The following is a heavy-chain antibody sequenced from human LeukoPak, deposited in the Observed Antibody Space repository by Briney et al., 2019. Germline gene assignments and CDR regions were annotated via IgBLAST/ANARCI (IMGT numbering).Heavy chain of an antibody. J-gene: IGHJ3*02. CDR2: IYSVGST. CDR3: AREIHSGRSDAFDI. Sequence: GGSLRLSCAASGFTVSSNYMSWVRQAPGRGLEWVSVIYSVGSTYYAHCVKGGFTISRDNCKNTLYLQMNRLRAEDTAVYYCAREIHSGRSDAFDIWGLGTMVTVSS. V-gene: IGHV3-66*01. CDR1: GFTVSSNY. D-gene: IGHD1-26*01.